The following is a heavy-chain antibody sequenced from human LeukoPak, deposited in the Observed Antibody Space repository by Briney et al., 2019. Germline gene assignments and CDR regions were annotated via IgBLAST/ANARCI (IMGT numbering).Heavy chain of an antibody. CDR3: AKYAYNWNAPDGFDM. J-gene: IGHJ3*02. V-gene: IGHV3-30*18. CDR1: GFTFSDYY. D-gene: IGHD1-1*01. CDR2: ISSDGSRK. Sequence: GGSLRLSCAASGFTFSDYYMSWVRQAPGKGLEWVAVISSDGSRKHYGDSVKGRFTISRDNSESTLFLQMNSLRTDDTSVYFCAKYAYNWNAPDGFDMWGQGTMVIVSS.